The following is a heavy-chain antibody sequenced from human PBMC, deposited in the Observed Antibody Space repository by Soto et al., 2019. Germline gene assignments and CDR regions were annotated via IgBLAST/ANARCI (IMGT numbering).Heavy chain of an antibody. CDR1: GGSFSGYY. CDR3: VRRRGRQQLVQRYYNGMDV. CDR2: INHSGNT. Sequence: SETLSLTCAVYGGSFSGYYWSWIRQPPGKGLEWIGEINHSGNTNYNPSLKSRVTISVDTSKNQFSLKLSSVSAADTAVYFCVRRRGRQQLVQRYYNGMDVWGQGTTVTVSS. V-gene: IGHV4-34*01. J-gene: IGHJ6*02. D-gene: IGHD6-13*01.